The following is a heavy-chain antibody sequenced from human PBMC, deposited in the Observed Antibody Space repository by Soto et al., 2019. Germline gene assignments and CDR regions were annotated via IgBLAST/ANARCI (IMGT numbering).Heavy chain of an antibody. V-gene: IGHV1-69*06. D-gene: IGHD6-13*01. CDR2: IIPIFGTA. CDR3: ARSRQQLVRRFDY. Sequence: ASVKVSCKASGGTFSSYAISWVRQAPGQGLEWMGGIIPIFGTANYAQKFQGRVTITADKSTSTAYMELSSLRSEDTAAYYCARSRQQLVRRFDYWGQGTLVTVSS. CDR1: GGTFSSYA. J-gene: IGHJ4*02.